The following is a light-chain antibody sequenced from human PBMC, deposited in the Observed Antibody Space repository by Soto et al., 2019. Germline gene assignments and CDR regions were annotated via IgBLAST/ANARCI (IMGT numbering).Light chain of an antibody. J-gene: IGLJ1*01. Sequence: SYELTQPHSVSVATGQTGPRITCGGNDIGSKTVHWYQQKPGQAPVMVVYDDSARPSGIPERFSGSNSGNTATLTISRVEAGDEADFYCQVWDSTSDLLYVFGTGTKVTVL. CDR1: DIGSKT. V-gene: IGLV3-21*02. CDR2: DDS. CDR3: QVWDSTSDLLYV.